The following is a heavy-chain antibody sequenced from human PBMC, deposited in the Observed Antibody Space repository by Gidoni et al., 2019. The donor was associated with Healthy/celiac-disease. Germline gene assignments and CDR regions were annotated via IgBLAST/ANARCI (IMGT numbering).Heavy chain of an antibody. D-gene: IGHD3-10*01. V-gene: IGHV1-45*02. CDR1: GYTFTYRY. CDR2: ITPFNGNT. CDR3: ASLWFGETTDAFDI. Sequence: QMQLVQSGAEVKKTGSSVKVSCKASGYTFTYRYLHWVRQAPGQALEWMGWITPFNGNTNYAQKFQDRVTITRDRSMSTAYMELSSLRSEDTAMYYCASLWFGETTDAFDIWGQGTMVTVSS. J-gene: IGHJ3*02.